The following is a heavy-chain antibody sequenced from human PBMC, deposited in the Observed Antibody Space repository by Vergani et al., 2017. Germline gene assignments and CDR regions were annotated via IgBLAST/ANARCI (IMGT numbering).Heavy chain of an antibody. CDR2: ISWNSGSI. D-gene: IGHD3-10*01. V-gene: IGHV3-9*01. J-gene: IGHJ6*03. CDR3: AKGFGAGGYYYDMDV. Sequence: EVQLVESGGGLVQPGRSLRLSCAASGFTFDDYAMHWVRQAPGKGLEWVSGISWNSGSIGYADSVKGRFTISRDNAKNSLYLQMNSLRAEDTALYYCAKGFGAGGYYYDMDVWGKGTTVTVSS. CDR1: GFTFDDYA.